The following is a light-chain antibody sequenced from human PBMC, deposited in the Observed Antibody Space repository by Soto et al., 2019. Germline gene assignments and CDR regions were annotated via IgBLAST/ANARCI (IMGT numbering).Light chain of an antibody. CDR3: LSKTSSISYV. J-gene: IGLJ1*01. CDR2: EVS. Sequence: QSALTHPASVSRPPGQSITIPCTGTTSDVGGYNYVSWYQQHQGKVPKLLIHEVSNRPSGVSNRFSGSKSGNTASLTISGLQAEDEADYYCLSKTSSISYVFGTGTKVTVL. V-gene: IGLV2-14*01. CDR1: TSDVGGYNY.